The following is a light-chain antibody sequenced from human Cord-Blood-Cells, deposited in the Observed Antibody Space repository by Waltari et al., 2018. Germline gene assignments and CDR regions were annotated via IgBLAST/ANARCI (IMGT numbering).Light chain of an antibody. CDR3: QQSYSTPRT. CDR1: QSISSY. V-gene: IGKV1-39*01. Sequence: DIQMTQSPSSLSASVGHRATITCRASQSISSYLNWYQQKPGKAPKLLIYAASSLQSGVPSRFSGSGSGTDFTLTISSLQPEDFATYYCQQSYSTPRTFGQGTKVEIK. CDR2: AAS. J-gene: IGKJ1*01.